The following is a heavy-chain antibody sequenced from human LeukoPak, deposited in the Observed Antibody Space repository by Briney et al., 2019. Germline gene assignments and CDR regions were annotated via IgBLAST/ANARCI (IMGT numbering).Heavy chain of an antibody. CDR2: MNPNSGNT. Sequence: ASVKVSCKASGYTFTSYDINWVRQATGQGLEWMGWMNPNSGNTGYAQKFQGRVTITRDTSASTAYMELSSLRSEDTAVYYCARGENYYDSSGPELGYWGQGTLVTVSS. CDR3: ARGENYYDSSGPELGY. CDR1: GYTFTSYD. D-gene: IGHD3-22*01. J-gene: IGHJ4*02. V-gene: IGHV1-8*01.